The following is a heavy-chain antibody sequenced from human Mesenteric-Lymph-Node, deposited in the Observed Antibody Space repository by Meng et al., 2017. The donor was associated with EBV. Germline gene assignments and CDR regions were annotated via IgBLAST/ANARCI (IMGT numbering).Heavy chain of an antibody. V-gene: IGHV4-61*01. CDR1: CDSVSSTRCY. Sequence: QVHRQVCGPGLVNPSETLSLTCTVSCDSVSSTRCYWIWIRQPPGRGLEWIGYIFNSGSTNYNPSLRSRATISVDTSRNQFSLTLNSVTAADTAVYYCARVSGPYYSPWFDPWGQGSLVTVSS. J-gene: IGHJ5*02. D-gene: IGHD2/OR15-2a*01. CDR3: ARVSGPYYSPWFDP. CDR2: IFNSGST.